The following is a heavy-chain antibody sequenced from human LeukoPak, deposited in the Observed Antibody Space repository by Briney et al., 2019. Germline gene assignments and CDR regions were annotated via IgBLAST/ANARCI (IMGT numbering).Heavy chain of an antibody. Sequence: GGSLRLSCAASGFTVSSNYMSWVRQAPGKGLEWVSVIYSGGSTYYADSVKGRFTISRDNSKNTLYLQMNSPRAEDTAVYYCARARSYYLHYWGQGTLVTVSS. D-gene: IGHD3-16*02. V-gene: IGHV3-53*01. CDR1: GFTVSSNY. CDR3: ARARSYYLHY. J-gene: IGHJ4*02. CDR2: IYSGGST.